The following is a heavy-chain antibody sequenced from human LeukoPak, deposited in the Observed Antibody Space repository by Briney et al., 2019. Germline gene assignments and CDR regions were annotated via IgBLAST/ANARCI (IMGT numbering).Heavy chain of an antibody. CDR3: ARTLRFFRFLDV. CDR1: GFTFSNYW. CDR2: IKPDGSET. V-gene: IGHV3-7*03. D-gene: IGHD3-3*01. J-gene: IGHJ6*02. Sequence: PGGSLRLSCAASGFTFSNYWMSWVRQAPEKGLEWVANIKPDGSETYSVDSVKGRFTISRDNAKNSLYLRMNSLRAEDTAVYYCARTLRFFRFLDVWGQGTTVTVSS.